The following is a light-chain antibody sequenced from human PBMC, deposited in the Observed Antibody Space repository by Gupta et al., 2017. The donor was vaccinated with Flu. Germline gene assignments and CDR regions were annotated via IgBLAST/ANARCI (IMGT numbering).Light chain of an antibody. CDR3: QHYDNWHPSS. J-gene: IGKJ2*04. CDR1: QSVTTN. CDR2: GAS. V-gene: IGKV3-15*01. Sequence: VMTPSPATLSVSPGERATLSCSTSQSVTTNLAWYQQKPGQAPRRLICGASARATGIPARFSGSGSGTEFTLTISSMQSDDFAVYYCQHYDNWHPSSLGQGTKFQIK.